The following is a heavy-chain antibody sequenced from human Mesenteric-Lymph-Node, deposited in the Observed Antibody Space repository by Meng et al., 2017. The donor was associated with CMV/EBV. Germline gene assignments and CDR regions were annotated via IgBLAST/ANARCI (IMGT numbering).Heavy chain of an antibody. CDR1: GGTFSSYA. D-gene: IGHD1-1*01. CDR2: MNPNSGNT. J-gene: IGHJ6*02. Sequence: ASVKVSCKASGGTFSSYAISWVRQAPGQGLEWMGWMNPNSGNTGYAQKFQGRVSITRNTSISTAYMELSSLRSEDTAVYYCARWKAGYYYYGMDVWGQGTTVTVSS. V-gene: IGHV1-8*03. CDR3: ARWKAGYYYYGMDV.